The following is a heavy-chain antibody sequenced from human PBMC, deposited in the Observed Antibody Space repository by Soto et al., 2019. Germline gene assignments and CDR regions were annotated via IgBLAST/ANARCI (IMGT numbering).Heavy chain of an antibody. D-gene: IGHD3-22*01. CDR2: IDPSDFYT. Sequence: GHSVKVSCMGSGYSFTSYWMSWVRQMPGKGLEWMGRIDPSDFYTKYSPSFEGPVTISADKSIITAYLQWSNLKASETAMYYCARQLYHYDRSGGYYGMDVLRQVTTVTVSS. CDR3: ARQLYHYDRSGGYYGMDV. CDR1: GYSFTSYW. J-gene: IGHJ6*01. V-gene: IGHV5-10-1*01.